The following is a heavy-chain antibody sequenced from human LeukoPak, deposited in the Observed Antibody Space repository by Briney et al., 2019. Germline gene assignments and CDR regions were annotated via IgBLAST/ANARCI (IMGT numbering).Heavy chain of an antibody. V-gene: IGHV3-23*01. CDR1: GFTFSSYA. CDR3: ARAAWYDSSGYYPDAFDI. CDR2: ISGSGGTT. Sequence: GGSLRLSCAASGFTFSSYAMSWVRQAPGKGLECVSTISGSGGTTYYADSVMGRFTISRDNSKNTLYLQMNSLRAEDTAVYYCARAAWYDSSGYYPDAFDIWGQGTMVTVSS. J-gene: IGHJ3*02. D-gene: IGHD3-22*01.